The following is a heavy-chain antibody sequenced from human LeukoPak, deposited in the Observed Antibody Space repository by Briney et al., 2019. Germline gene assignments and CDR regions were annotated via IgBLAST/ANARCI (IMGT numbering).Heavy chain of an antibody. J-gene: IGHJ4*02. V-gene: IGHV3-23*01. CDR1: GFTFSTYG. CDR3: ARRSGIAVAGAFDY. D-gene: IGHD6-19*01. CDR2: ISGSGDST. Sequence: PGGSLRLSCEASGFTFSTYGINWVRQAPGKGLEWVSGISGSGDSTYYADSVKGRFTISRDNSKNTLYLQMNSLRAEDTAVYYCARRSGIAVAGAFDYWGQGTLVTVSS.